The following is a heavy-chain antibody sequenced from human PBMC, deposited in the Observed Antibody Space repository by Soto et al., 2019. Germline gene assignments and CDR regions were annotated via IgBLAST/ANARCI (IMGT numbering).Heavy chain of an antibody. CDR1: GYTFTSYA. J-gene: IGHJ4*02. D-gene: IGHD3-22*01. Sequence: QVQLVQSGAEEKKPGASVKVSCKASGYTFTSYAMHWVRQAPGQRLEWMGWINAGNGNTKYSQKFQGRVTITRDTSASKAYMELSSLRSEDTAVYDCARGSGYYYWDDYWGQGTLVTVSS. V-gene: IGHV1-3*05. CDR2: INAGNGNT. CDR3: ARGSGYYYWDDY.